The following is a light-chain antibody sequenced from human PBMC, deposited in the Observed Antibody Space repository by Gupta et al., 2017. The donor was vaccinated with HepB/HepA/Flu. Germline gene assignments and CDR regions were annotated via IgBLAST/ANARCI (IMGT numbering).Light chain of an antibody. CDR3: QQSGKTPRT. Sequence: DIQMTQSPSSLSASIGERVTITCRASQNIKNSLNWYQQKPGTAPKLLIYTASSLQSGVPSRFSGSGSVTAFTLTISRLQPEDFATYYCQQSGKTPRTCGQGTTVEI. V-gene: IGKV1-39*01. CDR2: TAS. J-gene: IGKJ1*01. CDR1: QNIKNS.